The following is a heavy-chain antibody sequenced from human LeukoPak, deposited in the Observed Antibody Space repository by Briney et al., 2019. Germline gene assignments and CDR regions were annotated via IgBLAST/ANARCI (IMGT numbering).Heavy chain of an antibody. D-gene: IGHD3-10*01. CDR2: INEDGGRT. V-gene: IGHV3-74*01. CDR1: GFTFSNNW. Sequence: GGSLRLSCAASGFTFSNNWMHWVRQAPGKGLVWVSRINEDGGRTIYADSVKGRFTVSRDNAKNTLYLQMNSLRVDDTAVYYCARAGQPYGLVHWGQGNLVTVSS. J-gene: IGHJ4*02. CDR3: ARAGQPYGLVH.